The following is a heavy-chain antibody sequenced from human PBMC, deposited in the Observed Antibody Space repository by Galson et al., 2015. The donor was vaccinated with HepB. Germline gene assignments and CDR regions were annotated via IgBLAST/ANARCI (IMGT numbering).Heavy chain of an antibody. CDR3: ARDHSILWFGELSPGRDAFDI. J-gene: IGHJ3*02. D-gene: IGHD3-10*01. V-gene: IGHV7-4-1*02. CDR2: INTNTGNP. CDR1: GYTFTSYA. Sequence: QSGAEVKKPGASVKVSCKASGYTFTSYAMDWVRQAPGQGLEWMGWINTNTGNPTYAQGFTGRFVFSLDTSVSTAYLQISSLKAEDTAVYYCARDHSILWFGELSPGRDAFDIWGQGTMVTVSS.